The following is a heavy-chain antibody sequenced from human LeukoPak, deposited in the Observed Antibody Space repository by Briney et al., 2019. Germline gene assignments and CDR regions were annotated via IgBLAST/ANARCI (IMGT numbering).Heavy chain of an antibody. V-gene: IGHV1-18*01. J-gene: IGHJ4*02. Sequence: ASVKVSCKASGYTFTSYGISWVRQAPGQGLEWMGWISVYNGNTNYAQKLQGRVTMTTDTSTSTAYMELRSLRSDDTAVYYCARGRVYSSGWYLCDYWGQGTLVTVSS. CDR2: ISVYNGNT. D-gene: IGHD6-19*01. CDR3: ARGRVYSSGWYLCDY. CDR1: GYTFTSYG.